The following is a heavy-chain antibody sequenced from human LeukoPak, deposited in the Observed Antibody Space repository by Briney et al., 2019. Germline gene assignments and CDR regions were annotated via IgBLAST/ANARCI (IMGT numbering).Heavy chain of an antibody. CDR3: ARGETGYSYVFDY. CDR2: INHSGST. D-gene: IGHD5-18*01. CDR1: GGSFSGYY. Sequence: SETLSLTCAVYGGSFSGYYWSWIRQPPGKGLEWIGEINHSGSTNYNPSLKSRVTISVDTSKNQFSLKLSSVTAADTAVHYCARGETGYSYVFDYWGQGTLVTVSS. J-gene: IGHJ4*02. V-gene: IGHV4-34*01.